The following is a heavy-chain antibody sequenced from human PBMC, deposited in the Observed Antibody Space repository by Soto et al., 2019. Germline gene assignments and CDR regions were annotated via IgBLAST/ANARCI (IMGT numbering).Heavy chain of an antibody. V-gene: IGHV4-59*08. CDR3: ARHWDWGSLAY. Sequence: QVQLQESGPGLVKPSETLSLNCTVSGGSISTEYWSWIRQPPGKGLEWIGYIYYGGSINYNPSLESRVAISVDTSKNQFSLKMTSVTAADTAGYSCARHWDWGSLAYWGQGTLVTVSS. D-gene: IGHD3-16*01. J-gene: IGHJ4*02. CDR1: GGSISTEY. CDR2: IYYGGSI.